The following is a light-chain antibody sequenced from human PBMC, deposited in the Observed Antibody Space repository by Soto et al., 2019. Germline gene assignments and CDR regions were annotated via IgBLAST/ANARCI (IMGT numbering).Light chain of an antibody. V-gene: IGLV2-14*01. CDR2: NVS. J-gene: IGLJ1*01. Sequence: QSVLTQPASVSGAPGHSITISCTGTSRYVGGHNSVSWYQQHPVKAPKLMIYNVSNRPSGVSNRFSGSKSGNTASLTISWLLAEDEADYYCTSYTSSSTYVFGAGTKVTVL. CDR1: SRYVGGHNS. CDR3: TSYTSSSTYV.